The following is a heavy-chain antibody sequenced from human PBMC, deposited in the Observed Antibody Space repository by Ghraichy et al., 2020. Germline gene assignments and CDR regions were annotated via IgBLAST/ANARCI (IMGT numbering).Heavy chain of an antibody. CDR1: GGSISSSIYY. CDR3: ARGAQVGTAEKTFDF. J-gene: IGHJ4*02. V-gene: IGHV4-39*01. CDR2: FYYTLNT. Sequence: SETLSLTCAVSGGSISSSIYYWGWIRQPPGKGLEWIGSFYYTLNTYYNPSLNSRVTISVDTSKNQFSLKLRSVTAADTAAYYCARGAQVGTAEKTFDFWGQGTLVTVSS. D-gene: IGHD1-7*01.